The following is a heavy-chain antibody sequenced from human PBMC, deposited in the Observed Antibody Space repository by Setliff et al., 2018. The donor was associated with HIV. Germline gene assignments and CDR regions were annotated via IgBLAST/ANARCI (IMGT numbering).Heavy chain of an antibody. CDR2: ISSSGGYI. CDR1: GDSISTDY. V-gene: IGHV3-21*01. CDR3: ARARSSGLKKYFDY. Sequence: PSETLSLTCTVSGDSISTDYWTWVRQAPGKGLEWVSSISSSGGYIFYADSVKGRFTTSRDNAKNTLYLEMSSMRADDTAVYYCARARSSGLKKYFDYWGQGTQVTVSS. J-gene: IGHJ4*02. D-gene: IGHD3-22*01.